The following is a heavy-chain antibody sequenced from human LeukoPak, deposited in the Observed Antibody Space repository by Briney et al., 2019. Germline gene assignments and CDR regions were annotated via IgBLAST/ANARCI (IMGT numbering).Heavy chain of an antibody. V-gene: IGHV3-23*01. J-gene: IGHJ4*02. CDR1: GFTFSTYA. Sequence: PGGSLRLSCAASGFTFSTYAMTWVRQAPGKGLEWVSLISGTGGSTYYADSVKGRFTISRDNSKNTLYLQMNSLRAEDTAVYYCARTRAGPLYYFDYWGQGTLVTVSS. D-gene: IGHD6-19*01. CDR3: ARTRAGPLYYFDY. CDR2: ISGTGGST.